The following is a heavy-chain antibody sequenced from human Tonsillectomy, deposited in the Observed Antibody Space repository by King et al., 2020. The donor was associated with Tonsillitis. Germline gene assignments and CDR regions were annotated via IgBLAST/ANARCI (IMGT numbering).Heavy chain of an antibody. V-gene: IGHV3-7*01. CDR2: MKEDGSQK. D-gene: IGHD3-3*01. CDR3: ASFWSGYQVS. CDR1: GFTFSSYW. Sequence: VQLVESGGGLVQPGGSLRLSCAASGFTFSSYWMSWVRQAPGKRLEWGANMKEDGSQKYYMDSVKGRFTISRDNAKNSLYLQMNSLRAEDTAVYFCASFWSGYQVSWGQGTLVTVSS. J-gene: IGHJ5*02.